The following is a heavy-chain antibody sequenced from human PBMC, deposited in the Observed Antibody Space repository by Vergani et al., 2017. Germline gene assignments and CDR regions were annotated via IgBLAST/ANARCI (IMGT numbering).Heavy chain of an antibody. CDR1: GGTFSSYA. V-gene: IGHV1-69*01. CDR3: ARVKFWGVIADAY. D-gene: IGHD3-16*02. CDR2: IIPIFGTA. J-gene: IGHJ4*02. Sequence: QVQLVQSGAEVKKPGSSVKVSCKASGGTFSSYAISWVRQAPGQGLEWMGGIIPIFGTAHYAQKFQGRVTITADESPSTAYMELSSLRSECTAVYYCARVKFWGVIADAYGDQGTLVTVSP.